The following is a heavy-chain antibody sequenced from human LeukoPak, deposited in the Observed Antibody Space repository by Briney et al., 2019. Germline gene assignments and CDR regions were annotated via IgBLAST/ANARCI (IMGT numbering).Heavy chain of an antibody. J-gene: IGHJ4*02. CDR1: GGSISSYY. V-gene: IGHV4-59*01. Sequence: SETLSLTCTVSGGSISSYYWSWIRQPPGQGLEWVGYVYYSGSTNYNPSLRTRVTISVDTSKNQLSLRLSSVSAADTAVYYCARGDGSGSIPLDYWGQGTLVTVSS. CDR2: VYYSGST. CDR3: ARGDGSGSIPLDY. D-gene: IGHD3-10*01.